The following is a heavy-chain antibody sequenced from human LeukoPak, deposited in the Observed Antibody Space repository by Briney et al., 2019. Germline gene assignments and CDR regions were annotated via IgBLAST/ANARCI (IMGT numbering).Heavy chain of an antibody. V-gene: IGHV4-59*01. D-gene: IGHD2-15*01. J-gene: IGHJ4*02. CDR2: IHYSGST. Sequence: SETLSLTCTVSGGSNYWSWIRQPPGKGLEWIAYIHYSGSTNYNPSLKSRVTISIDTSKNQFSLRLSSVTAADTAVYFCARKLPGVHFDYWGQGTLVTVSS. CDR1: GGSNY. CDR3: ARKLPGVHFDY.